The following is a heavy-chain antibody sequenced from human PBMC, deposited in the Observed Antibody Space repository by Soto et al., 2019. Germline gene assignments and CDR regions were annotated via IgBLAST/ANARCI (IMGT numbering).Heavy chain of an antibody. J-gene: IGHJ4*02. V-gene: IGHV1-69*01. Sequence: QVQLVQSGAEVKKPGSSVKVSCKASGGTFSSYAISWVRQAPGQGLEWMGGIIPIFGRANYAQKLQGRVTITADESASTAWMELRSLRSEHTAVYYGVRGGSSSGGADYWGQGTLVTVSS. D-gene: IGHD6-6*01. CDR2: IIPIFGRA. CDR3: VRGGSSSGGADY. CDR1: GGTFSSYA.